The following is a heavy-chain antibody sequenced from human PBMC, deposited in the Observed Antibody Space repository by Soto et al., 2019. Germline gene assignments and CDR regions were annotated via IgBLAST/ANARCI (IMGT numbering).Heavy chain of an antibody. J-gene: IGHJ6*02. CDR1: GYTFTSYG. CDR2: ISAYNGNT. V-gene: IGHV1-18*01. Sequence: GASVKVSCKASGYTFTSYGISWVRQAPGQGLEWMGWISAYNGNTNYAQKLQGRVTMTTDTSTSTAYMERRSLRSDDTAVYYCASTYYDPSLKSXVTISVDTSKNQFSLKLSSVTAADTAVYYCAREAHGLYCSSTSCYESPYYYGMDVWGQGTTVTVSS. D-gene: IGHD2-21*02. CDR3: ASTYYDPSLKSXVTISVDTSKNQFSLKLSSVTAADTAVYYCAREAHGLYCSSTSCYESPYYYGMDV.